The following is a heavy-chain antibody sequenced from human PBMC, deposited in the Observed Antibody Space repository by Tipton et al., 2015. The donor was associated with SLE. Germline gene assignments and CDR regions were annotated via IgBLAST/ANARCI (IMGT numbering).Heavy chain of an antibody. CDR2: MYYSGST. CDR1: NGSISSSPYY. Sequence: TLSLTCTVSNGSISSSPYYWGWIRQSPGKGLEWVGSMYYSGSTYYNPSLKSRVTMSVDTSRNQCSLTLTSVTGADTAVYYCARGPYLDMDVCGKGTTVTVS. D-gene: IGHD2/OR15-2a*01. CDR3: ARGPYLDMDV. J-gene: IGHJ6*03. V-gene: IGHV4-39*07.